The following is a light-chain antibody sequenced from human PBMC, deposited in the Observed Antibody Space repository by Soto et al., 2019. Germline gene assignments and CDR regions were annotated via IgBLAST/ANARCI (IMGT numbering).Light chain of an antibody. CDR1: QSISNY. V-gene: IGKV3-20*01. CDR2: GAS. J-gene: IGKJ5*01. CDR3: QQYGSSWIT. Sequence: EIVLTQSPATLSLSPGERATLSCRASQSISNYLAWYQQKPGQAPRLLIYGASSRATGIPDRFSGSGSGTDFTLTISRLEPEDFAVYYCQQYGSSWITFGQGTRLEIK.